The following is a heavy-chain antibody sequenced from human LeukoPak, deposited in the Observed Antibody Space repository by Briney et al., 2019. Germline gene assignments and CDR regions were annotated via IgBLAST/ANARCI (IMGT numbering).Heavy chain of an antibody. CDR2: INPNSGGT. CDR1: GYTFTGYY. D-gene: IGHD4-17*01. V-gene: IGHV1-2*02. Sequence: ASVKVSCKASGYTFTGYYMHWVRQAPGQGLEWMGWINPNSGGTNYAQKFQGRVTMTTDTSTSTAYTELSRLRSDDTAVYYCARQPRNYGDYHYFDCWGQGTLVTVSS. CDR3: ARQPRNYGDYHYFDC. J-gene: IGHJ4*02.